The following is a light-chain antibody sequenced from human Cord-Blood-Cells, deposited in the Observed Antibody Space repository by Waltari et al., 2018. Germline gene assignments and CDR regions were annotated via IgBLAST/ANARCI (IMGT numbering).Light chain of an antibody. V-gene: IGKV4-1*01. J-gene: IGKJ1*01. CDR2: WAS. Sequence: DMVMTQSPDSLAVSLGERATINCKSSQSVLYSSNNKNYLAWYQQKQGQPPKLLIYWASTRESGVPDRFSGSGSGTDFTLTISSLQAEDVAVYYCQQYYSTPPTFGQGTKVEIK. CDR3: QQYYSTPPT. CDR1: QSVLYSSNNKNY.